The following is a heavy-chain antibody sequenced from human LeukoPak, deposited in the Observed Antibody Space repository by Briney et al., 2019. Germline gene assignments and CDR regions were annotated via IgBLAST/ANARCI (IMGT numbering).Heavy chain of an antibody. V-gene: IGHV3-21*01. Sequence: GGSLRLSCAASGFTFSSYSMNWVRQAPGKGLEWVSSISSSSTYTYYADSVKGRFTISRDNAKNSLYLQMDSLRAEDTAVYYCARRFRGLDIWGQGTMVTVSS. CDR3: ARRFRGLDI. D-gene: IGHD3-10*01. CDR2: ISSSSTYT. J-gene: IGHJ3*02. CDR1: GFTFSSYS.